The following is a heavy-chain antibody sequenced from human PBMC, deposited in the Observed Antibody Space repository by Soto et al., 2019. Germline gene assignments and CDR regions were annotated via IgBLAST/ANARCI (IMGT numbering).Heavy chain of an antibody. V-gene: IGHV3-33*01. Sequence: PGGSLRLSCAASGFTFSSYGMHWVRQAPGKGLEWVAVIWYDGSNKYYADSVKGRFTISRDNSKNTLYLQMNSLRAEDTAVYYCARDYDYVWGSYRSSRQGLGIGQNWGQGTLVTVSS. D-gene: IGHD3-16*02. CDR3: ARDYDYVWGSYRSSRQGLGIGQN. J-gene: IGHJ4*02. CDR2: IWYDGSNK. CDR1: GFTFSSYG.